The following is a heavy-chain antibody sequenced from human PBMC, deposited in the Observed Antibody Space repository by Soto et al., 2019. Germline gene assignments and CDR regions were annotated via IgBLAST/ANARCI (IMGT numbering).Heavy chain of an antibody. Sequence: PGGSLRLSCEGSGFTFSSYSMSWVRQSPGKGLQWVAYISSSGSTTYYGDSVKGRFSISRDNTKDSVFLQMNRLRDEDTSVYFCARAVAGPVYDYWGQGALVTVSS. J-gene: IGHJ4*02. CDR1: GFTFSSYS. V-gene: IGHV3-48*02. CDR3: ARAVAGPVYDY. D-gene: IGHD6-19*01. CDR2: ISSSGSTT.